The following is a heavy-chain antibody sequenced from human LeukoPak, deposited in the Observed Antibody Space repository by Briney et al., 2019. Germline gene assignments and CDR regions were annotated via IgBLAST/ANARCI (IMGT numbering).Heavy chain of an antibody. D-gene: IGHD3-22*01. CDR2: ISGSGGST. J-gene: IGHJ2*01. Sequence: PGGSLRLSCAASGFTFSSYAMSWVRQAPGKGLEWVSAISGSGGSTYYADSVKGRFTISRDNSKNTLYLQMNSLRAEDTAVYYCAKPANYYDSSGYYPMSPYWYFDLWGRGTLVTVSS. CDR1: GFTFSSYA. V-gene: IGHV3-23*01. CDR3: AKPANYYDSSGYYPMSPYWYFDL.